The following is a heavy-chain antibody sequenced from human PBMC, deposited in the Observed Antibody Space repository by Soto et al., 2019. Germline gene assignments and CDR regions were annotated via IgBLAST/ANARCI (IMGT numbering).Heavy chain of an antibody. J-gene: IGHJ4*02. CDR2: ISWNSGSI. Sequence: ESGGGLVQPGRSLRLSCAASGFTFDDYAMHWVRQAPGTGLEWVSGISWNSGSIGYADSVKGRFTISRDNAKNSLYLQMNSLRAEDTALYYCAKDIEGGYYGFDYWGQGTLVTVSS. D-gene: IGHD3-22*01. CDR3: AKDIEGGYYGFDY. V-gene: IGHV3-9*01. CDR1: GFTFDDYA.